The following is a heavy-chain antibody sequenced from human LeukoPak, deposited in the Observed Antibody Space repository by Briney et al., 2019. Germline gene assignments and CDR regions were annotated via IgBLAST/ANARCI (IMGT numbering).Heavy chain of an antibody. CDR3: ARGGLGRGATLFDY. V-gene: IGHV3-30*03. J-gene: IGHJ4*02. D-gene: IGHD1-26*01. CDR2: ISYDGSIK. Sequence: RGSLRLSCAASGFTFCSYGMHWVRQAPGEGLWWVAVISYDGSIKYYADSVTGRFTISRDKSKNTRYLQMTSLRAEDTAVYYCARGGLGRGATLFDYWGQGTLVTVSS. CDR1: GFTFCSYG.